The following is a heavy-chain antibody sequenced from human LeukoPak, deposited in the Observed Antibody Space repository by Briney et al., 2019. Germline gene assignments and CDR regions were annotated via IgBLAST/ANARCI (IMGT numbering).Heavy chain of an antibody. CDR3: AKTIRGGIAAAGAFDY. CDR1: GFTFSSYG. D-gene: IGHD6-13*01. Sequence: GGSLRLSCAASGFTFSSYGMHWVRQAPGKGLEWVAVISYDGSNKYYADSVKGRFTISRDNSKNTLYLQMNSLRAEDTAVYYCAKTIRGGIAAAGAFDYWGQGTLVTVSS. J-gene: IGHJ4*02. V-gene: IGHV3-30*18. CDR2: ISYDGSNK.